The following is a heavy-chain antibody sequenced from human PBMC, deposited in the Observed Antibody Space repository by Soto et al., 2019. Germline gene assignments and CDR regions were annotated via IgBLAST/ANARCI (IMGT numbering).Heavy chain of an antibody. CDR1: GLTVSSNY. CDR3: AREGHYYYGMDV. CDR2: IYSGGST. Sequence: PGGSTRLSCASSGLTVSSNYMSWVRQAPGKGLEWDSVIYSGGSTYYADSVKGRFTISRDNSKNTLYLQMNSLRAEDTAVYYCAREGHYYYGMDVWGQGTTVTVSS. J-gene: IGHJ6*02. V-gene: IGHV3-53*01.